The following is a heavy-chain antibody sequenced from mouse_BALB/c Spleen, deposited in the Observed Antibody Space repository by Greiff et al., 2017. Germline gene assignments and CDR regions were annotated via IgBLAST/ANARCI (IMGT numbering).Heavy chain of an antibody. CDR3: ARVGMITTWYFDV. V-gene: IGHV5-4*02. D-gene: IGHD2-4*01. CDR2: ISDGGSYT. CDR1: GFTFSDYY. Sequence: EVQRVESGGGLVKPGGSLKLSCAASGFTFSDYYMYWVRQTPEKRLEWVATISDGGSYTYYPDSVKGRFTISRDNAKNNLYLQMSSLKSEDTAMYYCARVGMITTWYFDVWGAGTTVTVSS. J-gene: IGHJ1*01.